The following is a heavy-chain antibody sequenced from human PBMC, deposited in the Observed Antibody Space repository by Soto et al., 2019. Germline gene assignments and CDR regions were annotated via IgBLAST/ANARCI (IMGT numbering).Heavy chain of an antibody. V-gene: IGHV3-21*01. Sequence: EVQLVESGGGLVKPGGSLRLSCAASGFTFSSYSMNWVRQAPGKGLEWVSSITTSSTSIYYADSVKGRFNITRDNAKNSLYLQMNSLSVEDTAVYYCARGQWLASHMWGQGKMVTVSS. CDR3: ARGQWLASHM. D-gene: IGHD6-19*01. J-gene: IGHJ3*02. CDR2: ITTSSTSI. CDR1: GFTFSSYS.